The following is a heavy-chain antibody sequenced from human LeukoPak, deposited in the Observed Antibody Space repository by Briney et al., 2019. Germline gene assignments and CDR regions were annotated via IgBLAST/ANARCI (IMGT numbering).Heavy chain of an antibody. CDR3: SYSLGNYYDSSGYFRGATYYFDY. D-gene: IGHD3-22*01. J-gene: IGHJ4*02. Sequence: GASVKVSCKASGGTFSSYAISWVRQAPGQGLEWMGGITPIFGTANYAQKFQGRVTTTADESTSTAYMELSSLRSEDTAVYYCSYSLGNYYDSSGYFRGATYYFDYWGQGTLVTVSS. CDR2: ITPIFGTA. V-gene: IGHV1-69*13. CDR1: GGTFSSYA.